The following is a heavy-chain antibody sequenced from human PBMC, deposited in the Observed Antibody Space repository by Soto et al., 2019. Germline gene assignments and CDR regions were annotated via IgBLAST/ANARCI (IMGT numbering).Heavy chain of an antibody. CDR3: ARGRRYYFDY. CDR1: GFTFSSYA. CDR2: ISYDGSNK. Sequence: QVQLVESGGGVVQPGRSLRLSCAASGFTFSSYAMHWVRQAPGKGLEWVAVISYDGSNKYYADSVKGRFTISRDNSKNTLYLQMNSLRAEDTAVYYCARGRRYYFDYWGQGTLVTVSS. D-gene: IGHD4-17*01. J-gene: IGHJ4*02. V-gene: IGHV3-30-3*01.